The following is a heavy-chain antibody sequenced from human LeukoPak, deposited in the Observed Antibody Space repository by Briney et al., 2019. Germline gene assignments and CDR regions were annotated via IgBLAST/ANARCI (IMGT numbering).Heavy chain of an antibody. Sequence: ASVKVSCTASGYTFTSYAMHWVRQAPGQRLEWMGWINAGNGNTKYSQKFQGRVTITRDTSASTAHMELSSLRSEDTAVYYCARLPDSSGYYHFDYWGQGTLVTVSS. CDR2: INAGNGNT. CDR1: GYTFTSYA. V-gene: IGHV1-3*01. D-gene: IGHD3-22*01. J-gene: IGHJ4*02. CDR3: ARLPDSSGYYHFDY.